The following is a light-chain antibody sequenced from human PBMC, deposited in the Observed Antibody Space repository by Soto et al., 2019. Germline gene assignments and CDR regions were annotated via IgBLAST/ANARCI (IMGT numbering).Light chain of an antibody. J-gene: IGKJ3*01. CDR2: DAD. V-gene: IGKV1-33*01. CDR3: QQTYNMPFT. Sequence: DIQLTQSPPSLSASEGDRVTITCQASHDIKNYLNWYQQKPGKAPKLLIYDADNLQTGVPSRFSGSGAGTEFTFTIGSLQPEDSATYYCQQTYNMPFTFGPGTKVDIK. CDR1: HDIKNY.